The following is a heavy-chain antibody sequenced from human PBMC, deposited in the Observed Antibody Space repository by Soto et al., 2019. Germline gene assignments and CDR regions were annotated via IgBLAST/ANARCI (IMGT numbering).Heavy chain of an antibody. D-gene: IGHD4-17*01. V-gene: IGHV1-24*01. CDR2: LDPEEGER. Sequence: GASVKVSCKVSGNTLTELRMYWVRQAPGKGLEWMGGLDPEEGERIYAQRFQGRVTMIEDTSTDTAYKELSSLRSEETAVYYCTTGVTTFDYWGQGTLVTVSS. CDR3: TTGVTTFDY. J-gene: IGHJ4*02. CDR1: GNTLTELR.